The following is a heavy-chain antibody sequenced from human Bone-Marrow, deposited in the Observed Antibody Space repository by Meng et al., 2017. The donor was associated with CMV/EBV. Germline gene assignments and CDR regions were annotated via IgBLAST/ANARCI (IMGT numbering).Heavy chain of an antibody. V-gene: IGHV3-30*02. Sequence: GGSLRLSCSVCGFTFSQYGMHWARQAPGKVLEWVAFIRYCGSDKHYADSVKGRFTISRDKSKNTLYLQMNSLRPEDTAVYYWAKDSSRYCSAGSCYPGWCDPWGQGTLVTVSS. J-gene: IGHJ5*02. CDR3: AKDSSRYCSAGSCYPGWCDP. CDR2: IRYCGSDK. CDR1: GFTFSQYG. D-gene: IGHD2-15*01.